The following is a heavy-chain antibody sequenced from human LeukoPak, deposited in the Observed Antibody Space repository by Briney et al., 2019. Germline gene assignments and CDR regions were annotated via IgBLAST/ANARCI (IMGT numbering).Heavy chain of an antibody. D-gene: IGHD3-22*01. CDR1: GYTFTSYD. Sequence: ASVKVSCKASGYTFTSYDINWVRQATGQGLEWMGWMNPNSGNTGYAQKFQGRVTITRNTSISTAYMELSSLRSEDTAVYYCARGRGGDSSGYFWSNYYYYYMDVWGKGTTVTVSS. CDR2: MNPNSGNT. J-gene: IGHJ6*03. CDR3: ARGRGGDSSGYFWSNYYYYYMDV. V-gene: IGHV1-8*03.